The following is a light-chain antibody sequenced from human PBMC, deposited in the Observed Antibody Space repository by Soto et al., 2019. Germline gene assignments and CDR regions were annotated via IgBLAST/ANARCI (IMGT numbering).Light chain of an antibody. CDR3: AAWDDGLNGPV. J-gene: IGLJ1*01. CDR1: SSNIGSNT. CDR2: SNN. Sequence: QSVLTQPPSASGTPGQRVTISCSGSSSNIGSNTVKWYQQLPGTAPKLLIYSNNQRPSGVPDRFSGSKSGTSASLAISGLLSEDEADYYCAAWDDGLNGPVFGTGTKLTVL. V-gene: IGLV1-44*01.